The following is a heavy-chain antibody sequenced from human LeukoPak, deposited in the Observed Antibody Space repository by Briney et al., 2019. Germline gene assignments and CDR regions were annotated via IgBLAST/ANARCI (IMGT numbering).Heavy chain of an antibody. J-gene: IGHJ6*02. V-gene: IGHV3-9*01. Sequence: PGRSLRLSCKASGFTFEDYGMHWGRPDHWKGLEWVSGISWNSGSIGYADSVKGRFTISRDNAKNSLYLQMNSLRAEDTALYYCAKDTTLKLLWFGELWSGMDVWGQGTTVTVSS. CDR2: ISWNSGSI. D-gene: IGHD3-10*01. CDR1: GFTFEDYG. CDR3: AKDTTLKLLWFGELWSGMDV.